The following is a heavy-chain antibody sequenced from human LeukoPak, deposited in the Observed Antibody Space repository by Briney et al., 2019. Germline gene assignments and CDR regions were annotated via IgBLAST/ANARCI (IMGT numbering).Heavy chain of an antibody. D-gene: IGHD1-1*01. CDR2: INPSGGST. Sequence: ASVKVSCKASGYTFTGYYMHWVRQAPGQGLEWMGIINPSGGSTSYAQKFQGRVTMTRDTSTSTVYMELSSLRSEDTAAYYCARDGEPLAGTYYFDYWGQGTLVTVSS. V-gene: IGHV1-46*01. CDR1: GYTFTGYY. J-gene: IGHJ4*02. CDR3: ARDGEPLAGTYYFDY.